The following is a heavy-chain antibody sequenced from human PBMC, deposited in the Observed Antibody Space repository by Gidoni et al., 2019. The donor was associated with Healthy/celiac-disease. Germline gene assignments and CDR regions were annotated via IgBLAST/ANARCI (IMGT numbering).Heavy chain of an antibody. D-gene: IGHD3-3*01. CDR1: GGSISSGDYY. CDR3: ARGIFGVDEYFDY. Sequence: QVQLQESGPGLVKPSQTLSLTCTVSGGSISSGDYYWSWIRQPPGKGLEWIGYLYYSGSTYYNPSLKSRVTISVDTSKNQFSLKLSSVTAADTAVYYCARGIFGVDEYFDYWGQGTLVTVSS. V-gene: IGHV4-30-4*01. J-gene: IGHJ4*02. CDR2: LYYSGST.